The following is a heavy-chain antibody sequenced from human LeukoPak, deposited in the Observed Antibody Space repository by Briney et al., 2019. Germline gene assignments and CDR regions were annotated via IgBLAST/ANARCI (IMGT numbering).Heavy chain of an antibody. CDR3: LTTIGY. CDR1: GFTFSGSA. Sequence: GGSLRLSCAASGFTFSGSAMHWVRQASGKGLEWVGRIRSKTNSYATAYAASVKGRFTISRDDSKNTAYLQMNSLKTEDAAVYYCLTTIGYWGQGTLVTVSS. D-gene: IGHD1-14*01. CDR2: IRSKTNSYAT. J-gene: IGHJ4*02. V-gene: IGHV3-73*01.